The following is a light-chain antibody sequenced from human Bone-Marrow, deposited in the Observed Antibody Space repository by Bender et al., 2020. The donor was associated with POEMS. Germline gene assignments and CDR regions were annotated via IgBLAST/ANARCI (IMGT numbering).Light chain of an antibody. CDR3: AAWEAGLGGGV. Sequence: QSVLTQPPSASGTPGQRVTISCSGSNSNIGTNAVNWYQQFPGTAPTLLIYSDNQRPSGVPDRFYAFKSGTSASLAISGLQSEDEADYYCAAWEAGLGGGVFGGETKMTVL. J-gene: IGLJ3*02. CDR2: SDN. V-gene: IGLV1-44*01. CDR1: NSNIGTNA.